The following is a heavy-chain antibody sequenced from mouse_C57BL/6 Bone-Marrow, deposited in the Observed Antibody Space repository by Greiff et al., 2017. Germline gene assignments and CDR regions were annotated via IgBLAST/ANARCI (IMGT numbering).Heavy chain of an antibody. CDR1: GFSLPSYG. D-gene: IGHD6-1*01. V-gene: IGHV2-2*01. CDR3: SRNCLLYYYAMDY. CDR2: IGSGGST. Sequence: VQLQQSGPGLVQPSQSLSITCTVSGFSLPSYGVHWVRQSPGKGLEWLGVIGSGGSTVYNAAFISRLCISKDNSKSQVFFIMKSLQADDPAIYYCSRNCLLYYYAMDYWGQGTSVSVSS. J-gene: IGHJ4*01.